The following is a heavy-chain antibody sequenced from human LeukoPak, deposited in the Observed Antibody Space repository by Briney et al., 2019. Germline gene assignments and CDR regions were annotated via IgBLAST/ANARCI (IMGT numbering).Heavy chain of an antibody. V-gene: IGHV3-53*01. D-gene: IGHD3-3*01. CDR3: ARGHRRIFGVVRPFDY. J-gene: IGHJ4*02. CDR1: GFTVSSNY. Sequence: GGSLRLSCAVSGFTVSSNYMSWVRQAPGKGLEWVSVIYSGGSTYYADSVKGRFTISRDNSKNTLYLQVNSLRAEDTAVYYCARGHRRIFGVVRPFDYRGQGTLVTVSS. CDR2: IYSGGST.